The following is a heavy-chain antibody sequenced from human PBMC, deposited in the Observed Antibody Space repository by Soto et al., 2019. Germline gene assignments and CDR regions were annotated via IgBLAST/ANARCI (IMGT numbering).Heavy chain of an antibody. CDR1: GFTFSSYG. Sequence: GGSLRLSCAASGFTFSSYGMHWVRQAPGKGLEWVAVISYYGSNKYYADSVKGRFTISRDNSKNTLYLQMNSLRAEDTAVYYCAKDILEWGYYMDVWGKGTTVTVSS. D-gene: IGHD3-3*01. CDR2: ISYYGSNK. J-gene: IGHJ6*03. V-gene: IGHV3-30*18. CDR3: AKDILEWGYYMDV.